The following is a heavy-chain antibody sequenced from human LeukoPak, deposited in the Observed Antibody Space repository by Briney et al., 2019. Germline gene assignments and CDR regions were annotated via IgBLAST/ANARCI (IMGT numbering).Heavy chain of an antibody. CDR3: ARDGGYCSGGSCYYYGMDV. CDR2: ITSSSSYI. CDR1: GFTFSSYT. V-gene: IGHV3-21*01. D-gene: IGHD2-15*01. Sequence: GGSLRLSCAASGFTFSSYTINWVRQAPGKGLKWVSSITSSSSYIYYADSLKGRFTISRDNAKNSLYLQMNSLRAEDTAVYYCARDGGYCSGGSCYYYGMDVWGQGTTVTVSS. J-gene: IGHJ6*02.